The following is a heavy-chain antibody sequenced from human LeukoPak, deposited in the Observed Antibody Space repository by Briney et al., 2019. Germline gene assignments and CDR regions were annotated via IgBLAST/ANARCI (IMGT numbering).Heavy chain of an antibody. CDR1: GGSISSGDYY. CDR3: ARESPDKASVLYY. Sequence: SQTLFPTCTVSGGSISSGDYYWSWIRQPPGEGLEWIGYIYYSRSTYYNPSLKSRVTISVDTSKNQFSLKLSSVTAADTAVYYCARESPDKASVLYYWGQGTLVTVSS. V-gene: IGHV4-30-4*01. CDR2: IYYSRST. J-gene: IGHJ4*02. D-gene: IGHD3-9*01.